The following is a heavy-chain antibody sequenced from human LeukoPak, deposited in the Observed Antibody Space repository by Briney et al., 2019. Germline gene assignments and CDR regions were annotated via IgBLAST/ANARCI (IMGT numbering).Heavy chain of an antibody. CDR2: IWYDGSNK. J-gene: IGHJ4*02. CDR1: GFTFSSYG. D-gene: IGHD6-13*01. CDR3: TKDRRGPAAGTWYFDS. Sequence: GGSLRLSCAASGFTFSSYGMHWVRQAPGKGLEWVAVIWYDGSNKYYADSVKGRFTISRDNSKNTLYLQMNSLRAGDTAIYYCTKDRRGPAAGTWYFDSWGQGTLVTVS. V-gene: IGHV3-33*06.